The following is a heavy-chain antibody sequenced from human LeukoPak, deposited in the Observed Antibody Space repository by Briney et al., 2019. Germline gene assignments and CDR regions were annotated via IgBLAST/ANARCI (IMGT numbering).Heavy chain of an antibody. CDR3: ARASLEWFNDAFDI. Sequence: SETLSLTCTVSGGSISSYYWSWIRQPAGKGLEWIGRIYTSGSTNYNPSLKSRATMSVDTSKNQFSLKLSSVTAADTAVYYCARASLEWFNDAFDIWGQGTMVTVSS. D-gene: IGHD3-3*01. V-gene: IGHV4-4*07. J-gene: IGHJ3*02. CDR2: IYTSGST. CDR1: GGSISSYY.